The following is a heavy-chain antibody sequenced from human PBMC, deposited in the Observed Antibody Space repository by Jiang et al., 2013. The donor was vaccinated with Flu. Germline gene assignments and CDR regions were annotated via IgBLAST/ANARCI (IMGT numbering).Heavy chain of an antibody. J-gene: IGHJ4*02. Sequence: QSPSRGLEWLGRTYYRSKWYNDYAVSVKSRITINPDTSKNQFSLQLNSVTPEDTAVYYCAREGSISRLLYWGQGTLVTVSS. D-gene: IGHD3-3*01. V-gene: IGHV6-1*01. CDR2: TYYRSKWYN. CDR3: AREGSISRLLY.